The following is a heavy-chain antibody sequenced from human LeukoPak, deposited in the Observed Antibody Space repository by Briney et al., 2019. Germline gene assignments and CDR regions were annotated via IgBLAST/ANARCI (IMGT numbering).Heavy chain of an antibody. Sequence: PSETLSLTCTVSGGSISSYYWSWIRQPPGKGLEWIGYIYYSGSTNYNPSLKSRVTISVDTSKNQFSLKLSCVTAADTAVYYCARGGRVWFDPWGQGTLVTVSS. J-gene: IGHJ5*02. D-gene: IGHD2-15*01. CDR1: GGSISSYY. CDR3: ARGGRVWFDP. V-gene: IGHV4-59*01. CDR2: IYYSGST.